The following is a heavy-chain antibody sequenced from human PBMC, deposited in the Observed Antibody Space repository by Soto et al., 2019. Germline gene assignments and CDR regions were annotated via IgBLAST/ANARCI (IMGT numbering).Heavy chain of an antibody. J-gene: IGHJ3*02. D-gene: IGHD2-2*01. Sequence: EVQLVESGGGLVQPGGSLRLSCAASGFTFSSYDMHWVRQATGKGLEWVSAIGTAGDTYYPGSVKGRFTISRENAKNSLYLQMNSLRAEDTAVYYCARDRCSSTSCYWGAFDIWGQGTMVTVSS. CDR2: IGTAGDT. CDR1: GFTFSSYD. V-gene: IGHV3-13*01. CDR3: ARDRCSSTSCYWGAFDI.